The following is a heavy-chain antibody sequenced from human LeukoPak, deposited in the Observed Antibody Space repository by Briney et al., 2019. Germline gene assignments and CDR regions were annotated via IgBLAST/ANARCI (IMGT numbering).Heavy chain of an antibody. CDR3: ARGRYSYDVRGGYKN. CDR2: INHSGST. Sequence: SETLSLTCAVYGGSFSGYYWSWIRQPPGKGLEWIGEINHSGSTNYNPSLKSRVTISVDTSKNQFSLKLSSVTAADTAVYYCARGRYSYDVRGGYKNWGQGTLVTVSS. V-gene: IGHV4-34*01. D-gene: IGHD5-24*01. J-gene: IGHJ4*02. CDR1: GGSFSGYY.